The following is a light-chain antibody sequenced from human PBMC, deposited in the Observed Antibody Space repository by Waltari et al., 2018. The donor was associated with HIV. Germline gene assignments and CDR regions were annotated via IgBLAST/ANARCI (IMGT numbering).Light chain of an antibody. V-gene: IGLV1-40*01. CDR2: GNG. J-gene: IGLJ2*01. CDR3: AAWDGSLSVVV. CDR1: SSNIGAGYD. Sequence: QSVLTQPPSVSGAPGQRVTISCTGSSSNIGAGYDVHWYQHLPGTVPKLLIYGNGDRPSGVPDRFSVSKSGTSASLAITGLQAEDEAHYYCAAWDGSLSVVVFGGGTKLTVL.